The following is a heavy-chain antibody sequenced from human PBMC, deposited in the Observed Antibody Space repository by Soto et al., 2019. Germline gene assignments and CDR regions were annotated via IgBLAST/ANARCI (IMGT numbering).Heavy chain of an antibody. D-gene: IGHD6-19*01. J-gene: IGHJ5*02. CDR1: GYSFSYHW. CDR3: ARRGDRGTAVAGTWWFAP. V-gene: IGHV5-51*01. Sequence: PGESLKISCEASGYSFSYHWIAWVRQLPGKGLEWMGIIYPGDSDTRYSPSFQGQVTISADKSITTAYLHLTSLKASDTAIYYCARRGDRGTAVAGTWWFAPWGQGSPVPVSS. CDR2: IYPGDSDT.